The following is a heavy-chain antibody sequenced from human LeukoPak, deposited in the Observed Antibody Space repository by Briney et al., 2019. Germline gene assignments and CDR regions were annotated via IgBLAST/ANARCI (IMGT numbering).Heavy chain of an antibody. J-gene: IGHJ5*02. Sequence: GGTLRLSCAASGFTFSSYGMNWVRQAPGKGLEWVSAISGSGGSTYYADSVKGRFTISRDNAKNSLYLQMNSLRAEDTAVYYCARDRDEVVITSRWFDPWGQGTLVTVSS. D-gene: IGHD3-22*01. CDR1: GFTFSSYG. V-gene: IGHV3-23*01. CDR3: ARDRDEVVITSRWFDP. CDR2: ISGSGGST.